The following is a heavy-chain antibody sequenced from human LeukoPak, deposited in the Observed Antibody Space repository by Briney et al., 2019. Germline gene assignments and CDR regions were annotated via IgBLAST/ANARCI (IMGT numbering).Heavy chain of an antibody. CDR2: INPNSGGT. CDR3: ARNGYYYDSSGFRP. CDR1: GYTFTDYY. D-gene: IGHD3-22*01. V-gene: IGHV1-2*02. J-gene: IGHJ2*01. Sequence: ASVKVSCKASGYTFTDYYIHWVRQAPGQGLEWMGWINPNSGGTNYAQKFQGRVTMTRDTSISTAYMELSRLRSDDTAVYYGARNGYYYDSSGFRPWGRGTLVTVSS.